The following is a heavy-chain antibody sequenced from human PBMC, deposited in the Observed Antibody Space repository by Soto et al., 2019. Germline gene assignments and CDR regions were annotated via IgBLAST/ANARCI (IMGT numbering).Heavy chain of an antibody. CDR2: IMPIFGTA. CDR3: ARDPYSSPGFDP. V-gene: IGHV1-69*13. D-gene: IGHD6-13*01. Sequence: SVKVSCKASEGTFSSYAISWVRQAPGQGLDWMGGIMPIFGTANYAQKFQGRVTITADESTSTAYMELSSLRSEDTAVYYCARDPYSSPGFDPWGQGTLVTVSS. CDR1: EGTFSSYA. J-gene: IGHJ5*02.